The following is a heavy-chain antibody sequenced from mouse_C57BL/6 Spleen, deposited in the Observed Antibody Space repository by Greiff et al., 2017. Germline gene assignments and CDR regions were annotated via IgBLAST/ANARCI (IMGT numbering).Heavy chain of an antibody. V-gene: IGHV1-9*01. CDR3: ARDWDKDYFDY. D-gene: IGHD4-1*01. CDR2: ILPGSGST. J-gene: IGHJ2*01. CDR1: GYTFTSYW. Sequence: QVQLQQSGAELVMPGASVKLSCKASGYTFTSYWMHWVKQRPGHGLEWIGEILPGSGSTNYNEKFKGKATFTADTSSNTAYMQLSSLTTEDSAIYYCARDWDKDYFDYWGQGTTLTVSS.